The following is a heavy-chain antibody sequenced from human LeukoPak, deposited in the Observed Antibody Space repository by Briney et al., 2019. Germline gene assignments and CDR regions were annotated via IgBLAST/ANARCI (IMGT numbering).Heavy chain of an antibody. V-gene: IGHV3-64D*08. Sequence: GGSLRLSCSASGFTFSSYGLHWVRQAPGKGLQYVSGISSNGGSTDYADSVRGRFTISRDNSKNTLYLQMSSLRAEDTAVYYCVKDQGYYDFWSGYEYFHHWGQGTLVTVSS. CDR3: VKDQGYYDFWSGYEYFHH. J-gene: IGHJ1*01. CDR1: GFTFSSYG. D-gene: IGHD3-3*01. CDR2: ISSNGGST.